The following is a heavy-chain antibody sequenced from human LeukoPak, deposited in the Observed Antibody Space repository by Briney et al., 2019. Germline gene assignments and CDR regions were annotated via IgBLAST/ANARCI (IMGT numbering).Heavy chain of an antibody. CDR3: ARGYCSGGGCYSGWYFDL. Sequence: SETLSLTCTVSGGSISSSSYYWGWIRQPPGKGLEWIGSIYYGGSTYYNPSLKSRVTISIDTSKDQFSLRLSSVTAADTAVYHCARGYCSGGGCYSGWYFDLWGRGTQVTVSS. V-gene: IGHV4-39*07. CDR2: IYYGGST. J-gene: IGHJ2*01. D-gene: IGHD2-15*01. CDR1: GGSISSSSYY.